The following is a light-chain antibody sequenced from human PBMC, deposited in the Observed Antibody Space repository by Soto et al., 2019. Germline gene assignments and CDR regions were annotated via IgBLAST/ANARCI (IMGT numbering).Light chain of an antibody. J-gene: IGKJ1*01. CDR1: ESISINF. CDR3: HQYGGSPPT. Sequence: EIVLTQSPGTLSLSPGESAALSCRASESISINFLAWYQRKPGQAPSLLIYGASYRATEIPCRFSGSGSGTDFTLTITRLEPDDFAVYYCHQYGGSPPTFGQGTKVEVK. V-gene: IGKV3-20*01. CDR2: GAS.